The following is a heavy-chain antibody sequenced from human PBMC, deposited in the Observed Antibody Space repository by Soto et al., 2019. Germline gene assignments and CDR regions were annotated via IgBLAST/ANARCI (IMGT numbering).Heavy chain of an antibody. V-gene: IGHV3-74*01. D-gene: IGHD3-10*01. CDR2: INSDGSST. CDR3: TSSGEYPNNWFDP. CDR1: GFTFSSYW. Sequence: EVQLVESGGGLVQPGGSLRLSCAASGFTFSSYWMHWVRQAPGKGLVWVSRINSDGSSTSYADSVKGRFTISRDNAKNTLCLQMNSLRAEDTAVYYCTSSGEYPNNWFDPWGQGSLVPVSS. J-gene: IGHJ5*02.